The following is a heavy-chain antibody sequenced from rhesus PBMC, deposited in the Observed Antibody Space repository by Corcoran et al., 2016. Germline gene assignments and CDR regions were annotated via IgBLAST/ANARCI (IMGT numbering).Heavy chain of an antibody. CDR3: ARDWYGGNLDY. D-gene: IGHD6-25*01. CDR1: GASVSNNDW. J-gene: IGHJ4*01. Sequence: QVQLQESGPGLVKPSETLSLTCGVSGASVSNNDWWTWVRQPPGNGLEWIGYIIGSTGATHYNPSPKTRVTISKDTSKNQFSLTLSAVTAADTAVYYGARDWYGGNLDYWGQGVLVTVSP. V-gene: IGHV4-65*01. CDR2: IIGSTGAT.